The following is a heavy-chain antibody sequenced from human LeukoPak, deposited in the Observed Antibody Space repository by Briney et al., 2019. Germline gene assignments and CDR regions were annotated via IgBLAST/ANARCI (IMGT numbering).Heavy chain of an antibody. Sequence: SETLSLTCAVSGGSISSSNWWSWVRQPPGKGLEWIGEIYHSGSTNYNPSLKSRVTISVDKSKNQFSLKLSSVTAADTAVYYCARVSGSGALYYYGVDVWGQGATVTVSS. D-gene: IGHD3-10*01. CDR3: ARVSGSGALYYYGVDV. V-gene: IGHV4-4*02. CDR2: IYHSGST. J-gene: IGHJ6*02. CDR1: GGSISSSNW.